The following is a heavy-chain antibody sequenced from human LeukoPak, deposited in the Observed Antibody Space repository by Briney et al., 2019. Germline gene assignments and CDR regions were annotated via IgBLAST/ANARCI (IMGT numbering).Heavy chain of an antibody. CDR2: IYYSGST. V-gene: IGHV4-39*01. D-gene: IGHD2-2*01. Sequence: SETLSLTCTVSGGSISRIYYWGWIRQPPGKGLEWIGGIYYSGSTYYNPSLKSRVTISVDTSKNQFSLKVTSVTAADTAVYYCARHRKGNQLLLSVDPWGQGTLVTVSS. CDR3: ARHRKGNQLLLSVDP. J-gene: IGHJ5*02. CDR1: GGSISRIYY.